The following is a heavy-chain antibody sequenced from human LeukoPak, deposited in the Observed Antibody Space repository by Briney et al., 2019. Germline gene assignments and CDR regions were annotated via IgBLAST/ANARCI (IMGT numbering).Heavy chain of an antibody. V-gene: IGHV4-30-4*07. D-gene: IGHD3-22*01. CDR2: IYYSGST. CDR1: GGSISSGGYS. J-gene: IGHJ5*02. CDR3: ARDHYYDSSGYGT. Sequence: PSQTLSLTCAVSGGSISSGGYSWSWIRQPPGKGLEWIGSIYYSGSTYYNPSLKSRVTISVDTSKNQFSLKLSSVTAADTAVYYCARDHYYDSSGYGTWGQGTLVTVSS.